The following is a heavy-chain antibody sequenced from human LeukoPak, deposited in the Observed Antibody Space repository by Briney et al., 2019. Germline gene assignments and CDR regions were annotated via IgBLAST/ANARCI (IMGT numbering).Heavy chain of an antibody. CDR3: ARRIGRYFDWLSVYYFDY. Sequence: SETLSLTCSVSGGSITGYSWSWIRQPAGKGLEWIGRIYTRGSTNYNPSLKSRVTMSVDTSKNQFSLKLSSVTAADTAVYYCARRIGRYFDWLSVYYFDYWSQGTLVTVSS. J-gene: IGHJ4*02. D-gene: IGHD3-9*01. CDR1: GGSITGYS. V-gene: IGHV4-4*07. CDR2: IYTRGST.